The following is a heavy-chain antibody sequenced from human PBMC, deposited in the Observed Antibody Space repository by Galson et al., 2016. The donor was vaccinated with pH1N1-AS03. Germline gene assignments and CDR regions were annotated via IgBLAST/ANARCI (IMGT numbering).Heavy chain of an antibody. V-gene: IGHV3-64D*06. CDR1: GFTFRTFS. D-gene: IGHD5-18*01. CDR2: ISDNGINT. Sequence: SLRLSCAASGFTFRTFSIYWVRQAPGKGLEYVSGISDNGINTYYADPVKARFTISRDKSKNTVYLQMSSLRTEDTAVYYCIKEGNRLQNRRPDAFDIWGRGTMVTVSS. CDR3: IKEGNRLQNRRPDAFDI. J-gene: IGHJ3*02.